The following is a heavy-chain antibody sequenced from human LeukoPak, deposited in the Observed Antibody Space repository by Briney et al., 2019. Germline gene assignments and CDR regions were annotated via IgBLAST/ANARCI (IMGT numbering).Heavy chain of an antibody. CDR1: GFTFSSYA. J-gene: IGHJ6*02. CDR3: TTAGFGEGPYYYYGMDV. Sequence: GGSLRLSCAASGFTFSSYAMHWVRQAPGKGLEWVAVISYDGSNKYYADSVKGRFTISRDNSKNTLYLQMNSPKTEDTAVYYCTTAGFGEGPYYYYGMDVWGQGTTVTVSS. D-gene: IGHD3-10*01. CDR2: ISYDGSNK. V-gene: IGHV3-30*07.